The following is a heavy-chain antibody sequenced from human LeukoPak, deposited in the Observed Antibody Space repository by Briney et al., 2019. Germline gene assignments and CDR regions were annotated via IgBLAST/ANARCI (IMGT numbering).Heavy chain of an antibody. J-gene: IGHJ4*02. CDR1: GFTFSSYA. D-gene: IGHD6-19*01. V-gene: IGHV3-23*01. CDR2: ISGSGGST. Sequence: GGSLRLSCAASGFTFSSYAMSWVRQAPGKGLEWVSAISGSGGSTYYADSVKGRFTISRDNSKNTLYLQMNSLRAEDTAEYYCAKAGSGWYGGQGGVYWGQGTLVTVSS. CDR3: AKAGSGWYGGQGGVY.